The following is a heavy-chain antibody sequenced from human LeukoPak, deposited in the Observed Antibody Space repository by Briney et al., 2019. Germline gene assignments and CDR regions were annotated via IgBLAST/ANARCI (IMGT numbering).Heavy chain of an antibody. Sequence: PGGSLRLSCAASGFTFSSYSMNWVRQPPGKGLEWIGNIFCSGSTYYSPSLKSRVTISLDTSRNQFSLKLTSVTAADTAVYYCAKSNGYGLVDIWGQGTMVTVSS. CDR3: AKSNGYGLVDI. J-gene: IGHJ3*02. CDR1: GFTFSSYS. CDR2: IFCSGST. V-gene: IGHV4-39*07. D-gene: IGHD3-10*01.